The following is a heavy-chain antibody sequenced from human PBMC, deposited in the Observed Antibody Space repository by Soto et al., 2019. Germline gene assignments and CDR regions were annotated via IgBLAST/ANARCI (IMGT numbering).Heavy chain of an antibody. CDR2: TSDDGLNT. CDR1: GFTLSSFG. D-gene: IGHD3-16*01. Sequence: GGSLRLSCAASGFTLSSFGMHWVRQAPGKGLEWVATTSDDGLNTFYGESVRGRFSISRDTSKNTLFVQRSRLNAEETAVYFCGKSWAGLLDYFDSWGRGTLVTVSS. CDR3: GKSWAGLLDYFDS. V-gene: IGHV3-30-3*01. J-gene: IGHJ4*02.